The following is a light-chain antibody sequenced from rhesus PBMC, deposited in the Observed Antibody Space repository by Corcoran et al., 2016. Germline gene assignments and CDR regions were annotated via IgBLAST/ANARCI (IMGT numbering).Light chain of an antibody. CDR3: QQGYGTPFS. CDR2: QAS. Sequence: DIQMTQSPSSLSASLGDRVTITCRASENVNNYSNWYQQKPGKAPKFLMSQASTLQSAVPSRFSGSGSGTDYTFTISSLQPEDVATYYCQQGYGTPFSFGPGTKVYLK. CDR1: ENVNNY. J-gene: IGKJ3*01. V-gene: IGKV1-74*01.